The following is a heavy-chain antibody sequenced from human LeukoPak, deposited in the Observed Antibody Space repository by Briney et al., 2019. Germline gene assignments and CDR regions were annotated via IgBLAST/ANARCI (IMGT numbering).Heavy chain of an antibody. CDR3: ARPGSLTYYYDSSGFDY. V-gene: IGHV5-51*01. CDR1: GYSFTSYW. J-gene: IGHJ4*02. CDR2: IYPGDSDT. Sequence: GESLKISCKGSGYSFTSYWIGWVRQMPGKGLEWMGIIYPGDSDTRYSPSFQGQVTISADKSISTAYLQWSSLKASDTAMYYCARPGSLTYYYDSSGFDYWGQGTLVTVS. D-gene: IGHD3-22*01.